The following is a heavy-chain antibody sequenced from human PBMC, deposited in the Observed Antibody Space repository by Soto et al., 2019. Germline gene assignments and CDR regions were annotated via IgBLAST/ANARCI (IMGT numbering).Heavy chain of an antibody. CDR2: INRDGSVS. V-gene: IGHV3-74*02. Sequence: EVQLVESGGGLVQPGGSLRLSSAAAGFTFSNYWMYWVRQAAGKGLEWVSRINRDGSVSSYADSVKGRLTISRDNVKNTLYLQMDSLRAEDTAVSYCARGDCVGGTCYSLAGSFYYYMDVWGKGTTVTVFS. J-gene: IGHJ6*03. D-gene: IGHD2-15*01. CDR1: GFTFSNYW. CDR3: ARGDCVGGTCYSLAGSFYYYMDV.